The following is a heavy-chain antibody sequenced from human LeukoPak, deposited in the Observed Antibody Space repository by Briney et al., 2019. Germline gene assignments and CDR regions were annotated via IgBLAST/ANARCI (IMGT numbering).Heavy chain of an antibody. J-gene: IGHJ4*02. CDR2: ISAYNGDT. CDR1: LYTLSTSG. D-gene: IGHD3-16*01. CDR3: AIGVGGVTLYYLHD. Sequence: GASVKVSCKPALYTLSTSGVICVPRAPGQGLEWMGWISAYNGDTDYAQKLQGRVTMTTDTSTSTAYMDLRSLRSDDTAGYTSAIGVGGVTLYYLHDCGQGTLVTVSS. V-gene: IGHV1-18*01.